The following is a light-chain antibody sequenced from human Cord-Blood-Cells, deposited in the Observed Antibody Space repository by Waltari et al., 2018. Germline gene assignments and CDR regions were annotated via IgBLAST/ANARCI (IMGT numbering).Light chain of an antibody. Sequence: QSALTQPRSVSGSPGQSVTISCTGTSSDVAGYNYVSWYQQHPGKAPKRMIYDVSKRLSGVPDRFSRSKPGHTASLTISGLQAEDEADYYCCSYAGSYTFYVFGTGTKVTVL. CDR1: SSDVAGYNY. V-gene: IGLV2-11*01. CDR2: DVS. J-gene: IGLJ1*01. CDR3: CSYAGSYTFYV.